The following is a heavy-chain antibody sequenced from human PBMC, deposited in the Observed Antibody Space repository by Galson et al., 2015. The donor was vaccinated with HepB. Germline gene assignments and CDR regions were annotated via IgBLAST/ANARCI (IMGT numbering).Heavy chain of an antibody. Sequence: SLRLSCAASGFTFNTYWMTWIRQAPGKGLEWVANMKADGSESHYVDSVRGRFTIFRDNAKNSLYLQMNSLSAEDTAVYYCGSRWADYWGQGTLVTVSS. CDR2: MKADGSES. CDR1: GFTFNTYW. V-gene: IGHV3-7*01. J-gene: IGHJ4*02. D-gene: IGHD4-23*01. CDR3: GSRWADY.